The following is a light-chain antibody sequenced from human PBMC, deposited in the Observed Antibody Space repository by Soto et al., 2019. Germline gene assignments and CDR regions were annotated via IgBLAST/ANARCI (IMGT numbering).Light chain of an antibody. Sequence: EIVLTQSPGTLSLSPGERATLSCRASQSVSSSYLAWYQQKPGQAPRLLIYGASSRATGIPDRSSGSGSGTDFTLTISRLEPEDFAVYYCQQYGTSPFTFGPGTKVDIK. CDR3: QQYGTSPFT. V-gene: IGKV3-20*01. CDR1: QSVSSSY. J-gene: IGKJ3*01. CDR2: GAS.